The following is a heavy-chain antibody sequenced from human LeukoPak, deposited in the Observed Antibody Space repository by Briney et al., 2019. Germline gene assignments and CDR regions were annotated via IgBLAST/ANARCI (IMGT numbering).Heavy chain of an antibody. CDR2: IGRRGDAT. Sequence: GGSLRLSCAVSGFSFRNYAMSWVRQAPGRGLEGVSGIGRRGDATYYADSVKGRFTISRDNFKNTLYLQMNSLRAEDTAVYYCAREDIILVPPSRPFDPWGQGTLVTVSS. CDR3: AREDIILVPPSRPFDP. D-gene: IGHD2-2*01. CDR1: GFSFRNYA. J-gene: IGHJ5*02. V-gene: IGHV3-23*01.